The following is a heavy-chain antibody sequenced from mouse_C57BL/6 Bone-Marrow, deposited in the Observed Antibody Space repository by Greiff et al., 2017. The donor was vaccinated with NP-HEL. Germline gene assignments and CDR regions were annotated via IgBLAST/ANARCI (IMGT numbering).Heavy chain of an antibody. Sequence: EVHLVESGPGLVKPSQSLSLTCSVTGYSITSGYYWNWIRQFPGNKLEWMGYISYDGSNNYNPSLKNRISITRDTSKNQFFLKLNSVTTEDTATYYCARRGWLLDYWGQGTTLTVSS. CDR2: ISYDGSN. J-gene: IGHJ2*01. CDR3: ARRGWLLDY. D-gene: IGHD2-3*01. V-gene: IGHV3-6*01. CDR1: GYSITSGYY.